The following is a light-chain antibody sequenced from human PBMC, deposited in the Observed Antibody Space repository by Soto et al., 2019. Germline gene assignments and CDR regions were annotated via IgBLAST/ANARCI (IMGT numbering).Light chain of an antibody. CDR3: QQYGSAPRT. J-gene: IGKJ1*01. Sequence: EVVLTQSPGTLSLSPGERATLSCRASQIVSKNYSAWYQQKPGQAPRLLIYAASSRATGIPDRFSGGGSGTDFTLTISRLEPEDFAVYYCQQYGSAPRTFGQGTKVEVK. V-gene: IGKV3-20*01. CDR2: AAS. CDR1: QIVSKNY.